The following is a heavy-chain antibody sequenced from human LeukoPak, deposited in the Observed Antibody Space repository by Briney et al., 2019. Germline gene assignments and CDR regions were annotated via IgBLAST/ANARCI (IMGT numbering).Heavy chain of an antibody. D-gene: IGHD3-10*01. Sequence: PSETLSLTCIVSGDSISSSAYFWGWIRQPPGKGLEWIGSIYYSGKTYYSASLKSRVTMSADTSKNLFSLRLTSVTAADTAIFYCARRRWYGGFDFWGQGTLVTVSS. CDR3: ARRRWYGGFDF. J-gene: IGHJ4*02. CDR2: IYYSGKT. CDR1: GDSISSSAYF. V-gene: IGHV4-39*01.